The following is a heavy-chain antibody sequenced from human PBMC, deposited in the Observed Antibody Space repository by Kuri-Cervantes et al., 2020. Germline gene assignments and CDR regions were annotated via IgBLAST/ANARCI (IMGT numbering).Heavy chain of an antibody. CDR1: RFTFSTYN. V-gene: IGHV3-30-3*01. J-gene: IGHJ6*02. CDR3: ARERPYYYYGMDV. Sequence: GGSLRLSCTASRFTFSTYNMNWVRQAPGKGLEWVAVISYDGSNKYYADSVKGRFTISRDNSKNTLYLQMNSLRAEDTAVYYCARERPYYYYGMDVWGQGTTVTVSS. CDR2: ISYDGSNK.